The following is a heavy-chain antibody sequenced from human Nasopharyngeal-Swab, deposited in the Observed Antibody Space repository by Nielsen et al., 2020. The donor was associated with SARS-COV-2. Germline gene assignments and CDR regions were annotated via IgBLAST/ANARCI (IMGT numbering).Heavy chain of an antibody. CDR3: AKGASSGWYGGYYMDV. V-gene: IGHV3-23*01. Sequence: GESLKISCAASGLTFSSYAMSWVRQAPGKGLEWVSAISGSGGSTYYADSVKGRFTISRDNSKNTLYLQMNSLGAEDTAVYYCAKGASSGWYGGYYMDVWGKGTTVTVSS. CDR2: ISGSGGST. J-gene: IGHJ6*03. CDR1: GLTFSSYA. D-gene: IGHD6-19*01.